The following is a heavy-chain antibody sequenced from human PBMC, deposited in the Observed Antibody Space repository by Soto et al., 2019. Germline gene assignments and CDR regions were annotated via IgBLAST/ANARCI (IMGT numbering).Heavy chain of an antibody. Sequence: PGGSLRLSCAASGFTFSSYAMSWVRQAPGKGLEWVSAISGSGGSTYYADSVKGRFTISRDNSKNTLHLQMNSLRAEDTAVYYCAKVVSIAAAGTRAFDYWGQGTLVTVS. J-gene: IGHJ4*02. V-gene: IGHV3-23*01. CDR2: ISGSGGST. D-gene: IGHD6-13*01. CDR3: AKVVSIAAAGTRAFDY. CDR1: GFTFSSYA.